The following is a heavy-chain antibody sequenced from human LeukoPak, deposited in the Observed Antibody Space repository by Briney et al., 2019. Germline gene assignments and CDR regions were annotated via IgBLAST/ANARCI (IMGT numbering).Heavy chain of an antibody. CDR3: AKGQLAYYDSSGYYFDY. CDR1: GFTFDDYA. D-gene: IGHD3-22*01. J-gene: IGHJ4*02. V-gene: IGHV3-9*03. Sequence: GGSLRLSCAASGFTFDDYAMHWVRQAPGKGLEWVSGISWNSGSIGYADSVKGRFTISRDNAKNSLYLQMNSLRAEDMALHYCAKGQLAYYDSSGYYFDYWGQGTLVTVSS. CDR2: ISWNSGSI.